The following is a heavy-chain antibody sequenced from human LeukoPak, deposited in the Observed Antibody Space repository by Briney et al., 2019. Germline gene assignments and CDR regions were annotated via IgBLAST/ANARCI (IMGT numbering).Heavy chain of an antibody. V-gene: IGHV1-18*01. CDR1: GYTFTSYG. CDR2: ISAYNGNT. CDR3: ARDKVLRSPGDSFDY. D-gene: IGHD1-14*01. J-gene: IGHJ4*02. Sequence: ASVKVSCKASGYTFTSYGISWVRQAPGQGVEWMGWISAYNGNTNYAQKLQGRVTMTTDTSTSTAYMELRSLRSDDTAVYYCARDKVLRSPGDSFDYWGQGTLVTVSS.